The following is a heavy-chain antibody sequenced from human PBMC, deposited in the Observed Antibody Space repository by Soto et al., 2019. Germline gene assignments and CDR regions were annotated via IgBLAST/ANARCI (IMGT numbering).Heavy chain of an antibody. D-gene: IGHD4-17*01. CDR1: GGTFSSYT. Sequence: QVQLVQSGAEVKKPGSSVKVSCKASGGTFSSYTISWLRQAPGQGLEWMGRIIPILGIANYAQKFQGRVTITADKSTSTAYMELSSLRSEDTAVYYCARRDDGDYNDYWGQGTLVTVSS. V-gene: IGHV1-69*02. CDR3: ARRDDGDYNDY. J-gene: IGHJ4*02. CDR2: IIPILGIA.